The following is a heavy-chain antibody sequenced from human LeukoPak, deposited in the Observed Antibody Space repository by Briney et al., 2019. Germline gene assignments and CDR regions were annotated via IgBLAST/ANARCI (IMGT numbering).Heavy chain of an antibody. D-gene: IGHD3-10*01. J-gene: IGHJ3*02. CDR3: ARDSWFTMVREVGSENAFDI. Sequence: PGGSLRLSCAAAGFTFSSYEMNWVRQAPGKGLEWVSYISSSGSTIYYADSVKGRFTISRDNAKNSLYLQMNSLRAEDTAVYYCARDSWFTMVREVGSENAFDIWGQGTVVTVSS. CDR2: ISSSGSTI. CDR1: GFTFSSYE. V-gene: IGHV3-48*03.